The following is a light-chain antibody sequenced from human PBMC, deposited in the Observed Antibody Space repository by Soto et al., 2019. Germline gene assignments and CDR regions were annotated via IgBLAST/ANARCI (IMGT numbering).Light chain of an antibody. CDR1: SSDVGLYNL. J-gene: IGLJ3*02. Sequence: QSVLTQPASVSGSPGQSITISCTGTSSDVGLYNLVSWYQYHPGKAPKLMISEVIKRPSGVSNRFSGSKSGNTASLTISGLQAEDEAYYYCCSYTTSSAWVFGGGTKLTVL. V-gene: IGLV2-23*02. CDR2: EVI. CDR3: CSYTTSSAWV.